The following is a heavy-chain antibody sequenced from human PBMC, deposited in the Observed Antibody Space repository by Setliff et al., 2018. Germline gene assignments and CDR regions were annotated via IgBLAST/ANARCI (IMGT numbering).Heavy chain of an antibody. Sequence: SETLSLTCTVSGGSISSGTNYWSWIRQPAGRGLEWIGHIDPSGNTNYQPSLKSRVTISADTSNNSFSLNLFSVTAADTAVYYCAGRDYSGGDSWGHGTLVTVSS. V-gene: IGHV4-61*09. CDR2: IDPSGNT. CDR3: AGRDYSGGDS. J-gene: IGHJ5*01. D-gene: IGHD4-4*01. CDR1: GGSISSGTNY.